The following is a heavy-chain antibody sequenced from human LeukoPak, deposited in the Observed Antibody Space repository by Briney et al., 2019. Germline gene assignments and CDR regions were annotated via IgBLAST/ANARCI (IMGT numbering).Heavy chain of an antibody. V-gene: IGHV3-23*01. J-gene: IGHJ4*02. D-gene: IGHD5-12*01. Sequence: GGSLRLSCAASGFAFSSYGMTWVRQAPGKGLEWVSVISGSGGSTYYADSVQGRFTISRDNSKNTLYLQMNSLRAEDTAVYYCANVPHSGYSGYVSYYFDYWGQGTLVTVSS. CDR2: ISGSGGST. CDR1: GFAFSSYG. CDR3: ANVPHSGYSGYVSYYFDY.